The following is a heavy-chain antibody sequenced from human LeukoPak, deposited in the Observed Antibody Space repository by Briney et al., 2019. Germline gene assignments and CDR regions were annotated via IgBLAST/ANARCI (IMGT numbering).Heavy chain of an antibody. Sequence: GGSLRLSCAASGFTVSSNYLSWVRQAPGQGLEWVSGMYSGGSTYYADSVKGRFTISRDNSKNTLDLQMNSLRAEDTAVYYCARGGGGRWLHRGLIDYWGQGTLVTVSS. CDR3: ARGGGGRWLHRGLIDY. V-gene: IGHV3-66*01. CDR2: MYSGGST. D-gene: IGHD5-24*01. J-gene: IGHJ4*02. CDR1: GFTVSSNY.